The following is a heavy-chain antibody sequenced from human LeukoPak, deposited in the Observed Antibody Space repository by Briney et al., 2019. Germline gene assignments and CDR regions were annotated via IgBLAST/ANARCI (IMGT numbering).Heavy chain of an antibody. D-gene: IGHD2-2*01. CDR2: IIPIFGTA. CDR3: ARATRYCSSTSCRYGMDV. CDR1: GGTFSSYA. Sequence: PGASVTVSCKASGGTFSSYAISWVRQAPGQGLEWMGGIIPIFGTANYAQKFQGRVTITADESTSTAYMELSSLRSEDTAVYYCARATRYCSSTSCRYGMDVWGQGTTVTVSS. J-gene: IGHJ6*02. V-gene: IGHV1-69*13.